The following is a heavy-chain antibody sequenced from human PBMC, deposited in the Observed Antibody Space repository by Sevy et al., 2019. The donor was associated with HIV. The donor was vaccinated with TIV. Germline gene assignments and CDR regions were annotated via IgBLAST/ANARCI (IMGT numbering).Heavy chain of an antibody. CDR2: IYSGGST. V-gene: IGHV3-53*01. CDR3: ARSPAKLELWIGWFDP. J-gene: IGHJ5*02. Sequence: GGCLRLSCAASGFTVSSNYMSWVRQAPGKGLEWVSVIYSGGSTYYADSVKGRFTISRDNSKNTLYLQMNSLRAEDTAVYYCARSPAKLELWIGWFDPWGQGTLVTVSS. D-gene: IGHD1-7*01. CDR1: GFTVSSNY.